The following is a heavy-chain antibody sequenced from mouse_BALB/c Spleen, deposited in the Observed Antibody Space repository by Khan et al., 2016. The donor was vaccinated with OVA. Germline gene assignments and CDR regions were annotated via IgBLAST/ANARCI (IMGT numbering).Heavy chain of an antibody. V-gene: IGHV14-1*02. D-gene: IGHD2-1*01. J-gene: IGHJ3*01. CDR2: IDPENGNT. CDR3: ARRGYCNYWFTN. Sequence: VQLKQSGAELVRPGALVKLSCKASGFNIKDNYMLWVKQRPEQGLEWIGWIDPENGNTIYDPKFQGKASITADTSSNTAYLQLSSLTSEDTAVYYCARRGYCNYWFTNWGQGTLVTVSA. CDR1: GFNIKDNY.